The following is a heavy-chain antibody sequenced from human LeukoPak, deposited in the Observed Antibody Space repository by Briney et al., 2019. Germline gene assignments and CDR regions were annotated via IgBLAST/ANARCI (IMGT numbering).Heavy chain of an antibody. CDR1: GFTFSDYY. Sequence: GGSLRLSCAPSGFTFSDYYMSWIRQAPGKGLEWVSYISSSGSTIYYADSVKGRFTISRDNAKNSLYLQMNSLRAEDTAVYYCARCSGLTEWSSTYYYYGMDVWGQGTTVTVSS. D-gene: IGHD3-3*01. V-gene: IGHV3-11*01. CDR2: ISSSGSTI. J-gene: IGHJ6*02. CDR3: ARCSGLTEWSSTYYYYGMDV.